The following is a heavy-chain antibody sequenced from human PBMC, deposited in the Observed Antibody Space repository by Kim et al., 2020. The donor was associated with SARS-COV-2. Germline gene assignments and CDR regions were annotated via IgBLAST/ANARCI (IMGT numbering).Heavy chain of an antibody. J-gene: IGHJ4*02. CDR3: AKGSLITMVRGVITEGTYYFDD. CDR1: GFTFDDYA. V-gene: IGHV3-9*01. D-gene: IGHD3-10*01. Sequence: GGSLRLSCAASGFTFDDYAMHWVRQAPGKGLEWVSGISWNSGSIGYADSVKGRFTISRDNAKNSLYLQMNSLRAEDTALYYCAKGSLITMVRGVITEGTYYFDDWGQGTLVTVSS. CDR2: ISWNSGSI.